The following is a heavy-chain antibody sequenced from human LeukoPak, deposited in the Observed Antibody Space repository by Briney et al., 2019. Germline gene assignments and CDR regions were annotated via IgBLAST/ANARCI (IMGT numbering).Heavy chain of an antibody. CDR3: ARAADTAMVDY. CDR1: GGSIRSSYYY. V-gene: IGHV4-39*01. CDR2: IYDSGST. Sequence: KPSETLSLTCTVSGGSIRSSYYYWGWIRQPPGKGLEWIGSIYDSGSTYYNPSLKSRVTISVDTSKNQFSLKLNSVTAADTAVYYCARAADTAMVDYWGQGTLVTVSS. D-gene: IGHD5-18*01. J-gene: IGHJ4*02.